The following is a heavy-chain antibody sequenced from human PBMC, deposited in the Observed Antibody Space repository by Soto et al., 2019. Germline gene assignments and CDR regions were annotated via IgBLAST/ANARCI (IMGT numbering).Heavy chain of an antibody. CDR2: ISHLEST. J-gene: IGHJ4*02. CDR3: ARGGGYDSFDY. D-gene: IGHD5-12*01. V-gene: IGHV4-30-2*06. Sequence: SETLSLTCTVSGASISYGGFSWSWIRQSPGKGLEWIGYISHLESTYFHPSFKSRLSMSIDRTRNQFSLKLSSVTAADMAVYYCARGGGYDSFDYWGQGVLVTVSS. CDR1: GASISYGGFS.